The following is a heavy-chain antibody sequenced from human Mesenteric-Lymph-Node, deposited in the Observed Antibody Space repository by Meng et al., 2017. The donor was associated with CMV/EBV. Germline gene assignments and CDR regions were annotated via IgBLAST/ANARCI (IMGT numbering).Heavy chain of an antibody. Sequence: SETLSLTCAVYGGSFSGYYWSWIRQPPGKGLEWIGEINHSGSTNYNPSLKSRVTISVDTSKNQFSLKLSSVTAADTAVYYCARIRGSSVLDYWGQGTLVTVSS. D-gene: IGHD6-6*01. J-gene: IGHJ4*02. CDR3: ARIRGSSVLDY. V-gene: IGHV4-34*01. CDR1: GGSFSGYY. CDR2: INHSGST.